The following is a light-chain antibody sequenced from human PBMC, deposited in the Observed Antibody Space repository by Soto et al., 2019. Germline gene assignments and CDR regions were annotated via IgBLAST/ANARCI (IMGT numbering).Light chain of an antibody. J-gene: IGKJ2*01. CDR3: QQSYSTPYT. CDR1: QSISGH. V-gene: IGKV1-39*01. CDR2: AAS. Sequence: DIQMTQSPSSLSASVGDRVTITCRASQSISGHLNWYQQKPGKAPKLLIYAASNLQSGVPSTFSGSGSGTDFTLTISSLQPDDFATYSCQQSYSTPYTFGQGTKLEIK.